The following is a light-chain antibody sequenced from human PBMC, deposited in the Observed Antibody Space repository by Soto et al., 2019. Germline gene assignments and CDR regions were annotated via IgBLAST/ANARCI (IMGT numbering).Light chain of an antibody. CDR3: CSYAGSSTVV. Sequence: QSALTQSASVSGSPGQSITISCTGTSGDVGRYYLVSWYQQHPGKAPKLMIYEVSKRRSGVSNRFSGSKSGNTASLTISGLQAEYEAEYYCCSYAGSSTVVFGGGTKLPVL. CDR2: EVS. CDR1: SGDVGRYYL. J-gene: IGLJ2*01. V-gene: IGLV2-23*02.